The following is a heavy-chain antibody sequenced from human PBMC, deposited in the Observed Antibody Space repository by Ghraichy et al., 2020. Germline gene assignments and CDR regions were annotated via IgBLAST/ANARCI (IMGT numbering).Heavy chain of an antibody. J-gene: IGHJ4*02. CDR2: ISAYNGNT. CDR3: ARDDTKGYFDY. D-gene: IGHD2-8*01. CDR1: GYTVNSYG. V-gene: IGHV1-18*04. Sequence: ASVKVSCKASGYTVNSYGISWVRQAPGQGLEWMGWISAYNGNTNYAQKLQGRVTMTTDTSTSTAYMELRSLRSDDTAVYYCARDDTKGYFDYWGQGTLVTVSS.